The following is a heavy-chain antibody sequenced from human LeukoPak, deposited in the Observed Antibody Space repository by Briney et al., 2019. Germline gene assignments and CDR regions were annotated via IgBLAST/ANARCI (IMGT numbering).Heavy chain of an antibody. V-gene: IGHV4-4*09. CDR3: ARHVKNYYPNY. Sequence: SETLSLTCSVSAGSIGNYYWSWTRQPPGKGLEWIGYFYTTGGTNYNPSLRSRVTMSLDTSNNQFSLRLTSVTAADTAVYYCARHVKNYYPNYWGQGILVTVSS. D-gene: IGHD1-26*01. CDR2: FYTTGGT. CDR1: AGSIGNYY. J-gene: IGHJ4*02.